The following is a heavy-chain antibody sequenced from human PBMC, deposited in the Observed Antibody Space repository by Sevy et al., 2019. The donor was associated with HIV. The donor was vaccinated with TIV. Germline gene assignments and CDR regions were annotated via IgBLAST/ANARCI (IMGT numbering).Heavy chain of an antibody. V-gene: IGHV3-11*01. CDR1: GFTFSDYY. Sequence: GGSLRLSCAASGFTFSDYYMSWIRQAPGKGLEWISYISGSDGTIYYADSVKGRFTIPRDNAKNSLHLQMNSLRAEDTAVYYCARDHVKDGDLGDYYYYAMDVWGQGTTVTVSS. CDR2: ISGSDGTI. CDR3: ARDHVKDGDLGDYYYYAMDV. J-gene: IGHJ6*02. D-gene: IGHD4-17*01.